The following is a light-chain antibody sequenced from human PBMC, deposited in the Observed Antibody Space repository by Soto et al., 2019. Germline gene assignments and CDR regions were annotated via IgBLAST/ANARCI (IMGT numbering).Light chain of an antibody. CDR3: AAWDDSLNGYV. CDR1: SSDFGVSRS. V-gene: IGLV2-11*01. J-gene: IGLJ1*01. Sequence: QSVLTQPRSVSGSPGQSVTISCTGTSSDFGVSRSVSWYQQHPGKAPKLIISDVTKRPSGVPYRFSGSKSGTSASLAISGLQSDDEADYYCAAWDDSLNGYVFGTGTKV. CDR2: DVT.